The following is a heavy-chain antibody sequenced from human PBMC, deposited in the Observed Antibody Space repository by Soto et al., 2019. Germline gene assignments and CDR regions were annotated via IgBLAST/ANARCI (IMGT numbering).Heavy chain of an antibody. V-gene: IGHV1-69*12. CDR1: GGTFSSYA. D-gene: IGHD3-10*01. J-gene: IGHJ6*02. CDR2: IIPMFGTA. CDR3: ATMKGGSQYYYYVMDV. Sequence: QVQLVQSGAEVKKPGSSVKVSCKASGGTFSSYAISWVRQAPGQGLEWMGGIIPMFGTADYAQKFQGRVTITADESTSTAYMELSSLRSEHTAVYYCATMKGGSQYYYYVMDVWGQGTTVTLSS.